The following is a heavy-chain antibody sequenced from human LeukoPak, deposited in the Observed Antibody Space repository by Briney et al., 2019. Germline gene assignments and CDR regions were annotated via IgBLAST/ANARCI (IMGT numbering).Heavy chain of an antibody. CDR1: GFTFSTYR. CDR3: ARDDLASNDAFDI. V-gene: IGHV3-21*01. Sequence: RGCLRLSCADSGFTFSTYRMNWVRQAPGEGLEWVSSISSSSSHIYYADSVKGRFTISRDNAKNSLYLQMNSLRAEATAVYYCARDDLASNDAFDIWGQGTMGTVSS. CDR2: ISSSSSHI. J-gene: IGHJ3*02.